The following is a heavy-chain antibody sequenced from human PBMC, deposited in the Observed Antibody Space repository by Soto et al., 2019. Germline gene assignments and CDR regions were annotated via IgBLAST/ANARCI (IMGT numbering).Heavy chain of an antibody. D-gene: IGHD2-15*01. Sequence: QLHLQESGPGLVKPSETLSLTCTVSGDSISSNNYFWGWVRQPPGKGLEWIGSIHYSGSTFYNPSRKSRVTISVDTSRIPFSLNLNSMTAADTAVYYCARQVPVARYEHCTGATCYSGYVDLWGRGTLVTVSS. V-gene: IGHV4-39*01. CDR1: GDSISSNNYF. CDR2: IHYSGST. CDR3: ARQVPVARYEHCTGATCYSGYVDL. J-gene: IGHJ2*01.